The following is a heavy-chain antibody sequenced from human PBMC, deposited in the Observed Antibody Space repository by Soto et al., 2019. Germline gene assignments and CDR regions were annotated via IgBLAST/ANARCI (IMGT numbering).Heavy chain of an antibody. D-gene: IGHD6-13*01. CDR3: AKARHSTSWYGLEADF. CDR2: ISAYNGNI. Sequence: GASVKVSCKASAYTFTNNGISWVRQAPGQGLEWMGWISAYNGNINYAQKFRGRVTMTTDTSTSSAYLEVRSLNPEDTAVYNCAKARHSTSWYGLEADFWGQGTLVTVSS. CDR1: AYTFTNNG. V-gene: IGHV1-18*01. J-gene: IGHJ4*02.